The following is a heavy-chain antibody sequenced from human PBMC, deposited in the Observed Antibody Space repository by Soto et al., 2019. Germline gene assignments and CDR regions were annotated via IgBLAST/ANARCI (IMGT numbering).Heavy chain of an antibody. CDR2: INNSGST. J-gene: IGHJ5*02. CDR1: GGSFSGYY. CDR3: ARGYSYGYGSGFNWFDP. D-gene: IGHD5-18*01. V-gene: IGHV4-34*01. Sequence: SETLSLTCAVYGGSFSGYYWSWIRQPPGKGLKWIGKINNSGSTNYNQSLKSRVTISVDTSKNQFYLKLSSVTAADTAVYYCARGYSYGYGSGFNWFDPWGQGTLITVSS.